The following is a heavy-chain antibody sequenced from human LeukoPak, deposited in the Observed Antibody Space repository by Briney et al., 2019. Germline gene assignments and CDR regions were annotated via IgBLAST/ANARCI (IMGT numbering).Heavy chain of an antibody. CDR1: GGSISSGDYY. V-gene: IGHV4-30-4*01. D-gene: IGHD3-3*01. CDR2: IYYSGST. Sequence: SETLSLTCTVSGGSISSGDYYWSWIRQPPGKGLEWIGYIYYSGSTYYNPSLKSRVTISVDTSKNQFSLKLSSVTAADTAVYYCARDPGGYDFWSGDDAFDIWGQGTMVTVSS. CDR3: ARDPGGYDFWSGDDAFDI. J-gene: IGHJ3*02.